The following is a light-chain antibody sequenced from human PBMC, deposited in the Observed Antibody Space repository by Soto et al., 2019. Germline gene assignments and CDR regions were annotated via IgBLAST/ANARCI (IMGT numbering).Light chain of an antibody. J-gene: IGKJ2*01. CDR2: DAS. CDR1: QSVSSY. V-gene: IGKV3-11*01. CDR3: QQRSNWPRT. Sequence: EIVLTQSPATLSLSPGERATLSCRASQSVSSYLAWYQQKPGQAPRLLIYDASNRATGIPARFSGSGSGTAFTLTISSLEPEDFAAYYCQQRSNWPRTFGQGTKLEIK.